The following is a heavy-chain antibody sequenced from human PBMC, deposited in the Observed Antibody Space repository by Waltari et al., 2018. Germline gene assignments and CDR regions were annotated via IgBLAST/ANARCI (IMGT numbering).Heavy chain of an antibody. CDR2: IKEDGSEK. V-gene: IGHV3-7*01. CDR1: GFTFSNYW. CDR3: ATPSYNSGSYFLY. D-gene: IGHD3-10*01. J-gene: IGHJ4*02. Sequence: EVQLVESGGGLVQPGGSLRLSCAASGFTFSNYWMGWVRQAPGRGREWVANIKEDGSEKYYVDSVKGRFTISRDNAQNSLYLQVSRLRAEDTAMYYCATPSYNSGSYFLYWGQGTLVSVSS.